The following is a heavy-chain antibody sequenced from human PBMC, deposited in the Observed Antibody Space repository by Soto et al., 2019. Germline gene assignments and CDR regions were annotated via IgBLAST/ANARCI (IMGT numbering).Heavy chain of an antibody. CDR2: ISYDGSNK. CDR3: AKDMSTSSWYGSYGMDV. CDR1: GFTFSSYG. D-gene: IGHD6-13*01. V-gene: IGHV3-30*18. J-gene: IGHJ6*02. Sequence: QVQLVESGGGVVQPGRSLRLSCAAFGFTFSSYGMHWVRQAPGKGLEWVAVISYDGSNKYYADSVKGRFTISRDNSKNTLYLQMNSLRAEDTAVYYCAKDMSTSSWYGSYGMDVWGQGTTVTVSS.